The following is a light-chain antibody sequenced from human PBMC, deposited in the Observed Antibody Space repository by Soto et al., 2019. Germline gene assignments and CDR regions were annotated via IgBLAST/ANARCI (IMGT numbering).Light chain of an antibody. V-gene: IGKV1-5*01. CDR2: DAS. J-gene: IGKJ1*01. Sequence: EIPVTPSPSHLSGFVRGRIHIHCPASQSISYWLAWYQQKPGKAPKLLVYDASSLESGVPSRFSGSGSGTEFTLTISSLQPDDFATYYCQQFNSYSPGAFGQGTKVEIK. CDR1: QSISYW. CDR3: QQFNSYSPGA.